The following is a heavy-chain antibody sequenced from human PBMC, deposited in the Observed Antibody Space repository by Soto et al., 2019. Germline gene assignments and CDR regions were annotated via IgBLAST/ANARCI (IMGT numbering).Heavy chain of an antibody. D-gene: IGHD2-15*01. CDR2: ISSSGTGI. V-gene: IGHV3-11*01. Sequence: GSLRLSCAASRFTFSDYYMTWIRQAPGKGLEWVSYISSSGTGIYYPDSVKGRFTISRDNAKNSLYLQMSSLRAEDTAVYYCARAYSDAFDIWGKGTMVTVSS. CDR3: ARAYSDAFDI. CDR1: RFTFSDYY. J-gene: IGHJ3*02.